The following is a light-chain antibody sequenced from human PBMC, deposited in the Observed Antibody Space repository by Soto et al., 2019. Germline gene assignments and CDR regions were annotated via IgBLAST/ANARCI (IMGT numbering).Light chain of an antibody. V-gene: IGLV2-14*01. CDR1: SSDVSAYDY. J-gene: IGLJ3*02. CDR3: SSHTTSNTWV. CDR2: AVT. Sequence: QSALTQPASVSGSPGQSISISCTGTSSDVSAYDYVSWHQQYPGKAPKLIIYAVTNRPSGISDRFSASKSGNTASLAISGLQAEYEAAYYCSSHTTSNTWVFGGGTKLTVL.